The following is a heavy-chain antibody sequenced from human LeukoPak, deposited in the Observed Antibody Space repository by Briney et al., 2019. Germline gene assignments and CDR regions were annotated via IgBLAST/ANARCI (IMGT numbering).Heavy chain of an antibody. CDR2: INQDGSEK. V-gene: IGHV3-7*01. Sequence: GGSLRLSCAASGFTFSSYWMSWVRQAPGKGLEWVANINQDGSEKYYVDSVKGRFTISRDNAKNSLCLQMSSLRAEDTALYYCASRSSVAASGPGWGQGTLVTASS. CDR3: ASRSSVAASGPG. J-gene: IGHJ4*02. D-gene: IGHD2-15*01. CDR1: GFTFSSYW.